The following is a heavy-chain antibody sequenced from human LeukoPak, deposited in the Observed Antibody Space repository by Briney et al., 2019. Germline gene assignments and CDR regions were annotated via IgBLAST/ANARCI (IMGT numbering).Heavy chain of an antibody. Sequence: SETLSLACAVSGYSISSGYYWGWIRQPPGKGLEWIGSIYHSGSTYYNPSLKSRVTISVDTSKNQFSLKLSSVTAADTAVYYCASERKWLRLVDYWGQGTLATVSS. CDR3: ASERKWLRLVDY. CDR1: GYSISSGYY. CDR2: IYHSGST. D-gene: IGHD5-12*01. V-gene: IGHV4-38-2*01. J-gene: IGHJ4*02.